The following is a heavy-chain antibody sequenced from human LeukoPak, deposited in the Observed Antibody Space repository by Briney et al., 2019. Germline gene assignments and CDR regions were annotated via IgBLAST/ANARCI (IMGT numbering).Heavy chain of an antibody. Sequence: PSETLSLTCTVSGGSISSYYWSWIRQPPGKGLEWKGLEWIGCIYYSGSTNYNPSLKSRVTISVDTSKNEFSLKLSSVTAADTAVYYCARAPGENRRHFTIFGVVTRAVDYWGQGTLVTVSS. CDR2: IYYSGST. CDR3: ARAPGENRRHFTIFGVVTRAVDY. CDR1: GGSISSYY. D-gene: IGHD3-3*01. V-gene: IGHV4-59*01. J-gene: IGHJ4*02.